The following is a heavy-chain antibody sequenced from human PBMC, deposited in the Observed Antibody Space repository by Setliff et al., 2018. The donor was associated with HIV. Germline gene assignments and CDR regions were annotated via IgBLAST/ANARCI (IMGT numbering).Heavy chain of an antibody. Sequence: SETLSLTCTVSGEPFNGFYWTWIRQPPGKGLEWIGDVNPTGRPNYSPSLKSRVTMSLDTSKNQFSLNLKSVTATDTALYYCATTGQGRAYFDFWGQGSLVTVSS. CDR3: ATTGQGRAYFDF. CDR1: GEPFNGFY. D-gene: IGHD2-21*01. J-gene: IGHJ4*02. CDR2: VNPTGRP. V-gene: IGHV4-34*01.